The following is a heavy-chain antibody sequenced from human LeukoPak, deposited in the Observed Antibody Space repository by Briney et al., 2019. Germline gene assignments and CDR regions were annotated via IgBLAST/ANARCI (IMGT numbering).Heavy chain of an antibody. CDR3: ASLSSRASYGSTGFPSG. CDR2: IRYDGSNK. V-gene: IGHV3-30*02. Sequence: GRSLRLSCAASGFTFSSYGMHWVRQAPGKGLEWVAFIRYDGSNKYYADSVKGRFTISRDNSKNTLYLQMNSLRAEDTAVYYCASLSSRASYGSTGFPSGWGQGTLVTVSS. CDR1: GFTFSSYG. D-gene: IGHD5-18*01. J-gene: IGHJ4*02.